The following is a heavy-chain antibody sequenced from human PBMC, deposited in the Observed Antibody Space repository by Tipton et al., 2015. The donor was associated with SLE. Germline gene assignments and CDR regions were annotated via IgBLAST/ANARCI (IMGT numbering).Heavy chain of an antibody. CDR1: GGSISSGGYY. Sequence: LRLSCTVSGGSISSGGYYWSWIRQHPGKGLEWSGYIYYSGSTYYNPSLKSRVTISVDTSKNQFSLKLSSVTAADTAVYYCARGSIFGLWGQGTMVTVSS. J-gene: IGHJ3*01. D-gene: IGHD6-6*01. CDR3: ARGSIFGL. CDR2: IYYSGST. V-gene: IGHV4-31*02.